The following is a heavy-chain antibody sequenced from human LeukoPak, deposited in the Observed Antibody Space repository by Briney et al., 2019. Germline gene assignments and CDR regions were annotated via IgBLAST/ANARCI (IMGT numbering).Heavy chain of an antibody. V-gene: IGHV1-46*01. D-gene: IGHD2-2*01. CDR1: GYTFSSYY. J-gene: IGHJ4*02. CDR2: INPSGGST. Sequence: ASVKVSCKASGYTFSSYYIHWVRQAPGQGLEWMGIINPSGGSTSYAQKFQGRVTMTRDTSTSTVYMELSSLRPEDTAVYYCARVPHCSSTSCYAYYFDYWGQGTLVTVSS. CDR3: ARVPHCSSTSCYAYYFDY.